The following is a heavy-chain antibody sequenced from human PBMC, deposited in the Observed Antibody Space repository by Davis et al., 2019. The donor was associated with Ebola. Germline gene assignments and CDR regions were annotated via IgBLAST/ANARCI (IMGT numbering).Heavy chain of an antibody. CDR3: ARPRSSDWYYFDY. Sequence: GESLKISCAASGFSVSDYMNWVRQAPGKGLEWVATIKADGSAKYYVDSVKGRFTISRDNVKNSLYLQMDSLRAEDTAVYYCARPRSSDWYYFDYWGQGTLVTVSS. J-gene: IGHJ4*02. D-gene: IGHD6-19*01. CDR1: GFSVSDY. CDR2: IKADGSAK. V-gene: IGHV3-7*01.